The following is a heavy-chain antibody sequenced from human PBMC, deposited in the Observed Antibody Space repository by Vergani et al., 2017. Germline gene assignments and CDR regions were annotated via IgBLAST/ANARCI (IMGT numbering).Heavy chain of an antibody. CDR2: IYYSGST. J-gene: IGHJ2*01. Sequence: QLQLQESGSGLVKPSQTLSLTCAVSGGSISSGGYSWSWIRQPPGKGLEWIGYIYYSGSTYYNPSLKSRVTISVDTSKNQFSLKLSSVTAADTAVYYCARAHDYGDYEYWYFDLWGRGTLVTVSS. D-gene: IGHD4-17*01. CDR3: ARAHDYGDYEYWYFDL. CDR1: GGSISSGGYS. V-gene: IGHV4-30-2*05.